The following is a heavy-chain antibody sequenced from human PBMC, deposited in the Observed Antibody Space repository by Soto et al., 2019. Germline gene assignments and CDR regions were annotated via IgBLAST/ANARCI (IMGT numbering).Heavy chain of an antibody. J-gene: IGHJ4*02. CDR1: GFTFSNAW. D-gene: IGHD3-10*01. CDR2: IKSKTDGGTT. Sequence: PGGSLRLSCAASGFTFSNAWMNWVRQAPGKGLEWVGRIKSKTDGGTTDYAAPVKGRFTISRDDSKNTLYLQMNSLKTEDTAVYYCTTLLEVRVVIISPPIPYSGIDYWGQGTLVTVSS. V-gene: IGHV3-15*07. CDR3: TTLLEVRVVIISPPIPYSGIDY.